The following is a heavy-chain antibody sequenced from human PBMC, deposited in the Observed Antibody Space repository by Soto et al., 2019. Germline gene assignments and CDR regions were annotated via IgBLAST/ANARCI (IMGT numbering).Heavy chain of an antibody. CDR3: ARGLKGQENSFHY. CDR1: GGSLSRGGYS. Sequence: ASETLSLTCAVSGGSLSRGGYSWSWIRQPPGKGLGWIGYIYHSGSTYYNPSLKSRVTISVDRSKNQFSLKLSSVTAADTAVYYCARGLKGQENSFHYWGKAPLVTVFS. J-gene: IGHJ4*02. D-gene: IGHD1-7*01. CDR2: IYHSGST. V-gene: IGHV4-30-2*01.